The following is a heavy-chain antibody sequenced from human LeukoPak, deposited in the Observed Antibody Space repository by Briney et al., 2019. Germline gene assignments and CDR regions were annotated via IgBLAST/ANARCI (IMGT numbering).Heavy chain of an antibody. CDR2: IRYDGSNK. CDR1: GFTFSSYG. D-gene: IGHD4-11*01. V-gene: IGHV3-30*02. J-gene: IGHJ6*02. Sequence: PGGSLRLSCAASGFTFSSYGMHWVRQAPGKGLEWVAFIRYDGSNKYYADSMKGRFTISRDNSKNTLYLQMNSLRAEDTAVYYCAKDSNYGGYYYYYGMDVWGQGTTVTVSS. CDR3: AKDSNYGGYYYYYGMDV.